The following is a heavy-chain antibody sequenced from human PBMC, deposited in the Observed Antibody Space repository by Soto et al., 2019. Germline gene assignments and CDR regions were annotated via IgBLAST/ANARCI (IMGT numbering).Heavy chain of an antibody. CDR1: AGSIINYN. CDR3: ARGGHDFWSGPFDY. Sequence: SETLSLTCTVSAGSIINYNCNWIRQPAGKGLEWIGRIDSSGSINYSPSLKSRVTMSVDTSENQFSLKLSSVTAADTAVYYCARGGHDFWSGPFDYWGQGTPVT. D-gene: IGHD3-3*01. V-gene: IGHV4-4*07. J-gene: IGHJ4*02. CDR2: IDSSGSI.